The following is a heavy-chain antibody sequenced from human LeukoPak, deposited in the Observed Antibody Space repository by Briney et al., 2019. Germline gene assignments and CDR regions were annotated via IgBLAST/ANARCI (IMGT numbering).Heavy chain of an antibody. CDR3: ARGDFGETNTAFDI. Sequence: ASVKVSCKTSGYTFTDYDIHWVRQAPGQGLEWMWWINPNSANTNYAQKLQGRVTFTRDTSLGIVHMELSGLTSEDAAVYFCARGDFGETNTAFDIWGQGTLVAVSS. CDR2: INPNSANT. D-gene: IGHD4-17*01. J-gene: IGHJ3*02. CDR1: GYTFTDYD. V-gene: IGHV1-8*03.